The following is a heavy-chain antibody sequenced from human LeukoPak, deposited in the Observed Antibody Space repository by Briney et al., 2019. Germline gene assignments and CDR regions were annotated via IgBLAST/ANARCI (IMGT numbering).Heavy chain of an antibody. CDR2: IYYSGST. CDR3: ARGVDYGDDNWFDP. CDR1: GGSISSYY. J-gene: IGHJ5*02. Sequence: TTSETLSLTCTVSGGSISSYYWSWIRQPPGKGLEWIGYIYYSGSTNYNPSLTSRVTISVDTSKNQFSLKLSSVTAADTAVYYCARGVDYGDDNWFDPWGQGTLVTVSS. D-gene: IGHD4-17*01. V-gene: IGHV4-59*01.